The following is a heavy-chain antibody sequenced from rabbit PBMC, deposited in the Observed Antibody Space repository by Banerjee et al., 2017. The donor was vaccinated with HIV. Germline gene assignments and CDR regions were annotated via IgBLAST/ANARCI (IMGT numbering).Heavy chain of an antibody. Sequence: QSLEESGGDLVKPGASLTLTCTASGVSFSISSYMCWVRQAPGKGLEWIACINAVTGRAVYASRAKGRFTFSKTSSTTVTLQMTSLTAADTATYFCARDTSSSFSSYGMDLWGPGTLVTVS. CDR2: INAVTGRA. J-gene: IGHJ6*01. D-gene: IGHD1-1*01. CDR3: ARDTSSSFSSYGMDL. V-gene: IGHV1S40*01. CDR1: GVSFSISSY.